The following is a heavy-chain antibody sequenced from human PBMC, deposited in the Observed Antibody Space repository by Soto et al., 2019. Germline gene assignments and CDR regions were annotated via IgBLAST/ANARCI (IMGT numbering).Heavy chain of an antibody. J-gene: IGHJ4*02. CDR1: GFSLSTSGVG. Sequence: QITLKESGPTLVKPTQTLTLTCTFSGFSLSTSGVGVGWIRQPPGKALEWLALIYWDDDKRYSPSLKSRLTITKDTSKIQVVLTMTNMDPVDTATYYCARGGYCSGGSCYYFDYGGQGTLVTVSS. CDR3: ARGGYCSGGSCYYFDY. D-gene: IGHD2-15*01. CDR2: IYWDDDK. V-gene: IGHV2-5*02.